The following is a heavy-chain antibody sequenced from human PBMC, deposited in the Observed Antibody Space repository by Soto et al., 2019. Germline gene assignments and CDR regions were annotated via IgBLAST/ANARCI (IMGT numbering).Heavy chain of an antibody. V-gene: IGHV4-4*07. D-gene: IGHD6-19*01. Sequence: SETLSLTCTLSDGSISGNFLTWIRQPAGKGLEWIGRISSNGNTDYNPSLKSRVTMSIDTSKNHFSLDLISVTASDTAIYYCAREVWVAGLFYYFDFWGLGTLVTVS. CDR3: AREVWVAGLFYYFDF. J-gene: IGHJ4*02. CDR2: ISSNGNT. CDR1: DGSISGNF.